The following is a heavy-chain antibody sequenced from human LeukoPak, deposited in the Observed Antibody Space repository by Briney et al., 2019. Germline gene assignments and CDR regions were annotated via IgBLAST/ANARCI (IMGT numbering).Heavy chain of an antibody. CDR1: GXXFTXYX. D-gene: IGHD6-19*01. Sequence: XSGXXFTXYXINWVRQATGQGLEWMGWMNPNSGNTGYSQKFQGRVTMTRNTSISTAYMELSSLRSEDTAVYYCAVIAVAAEIDYWGQGTLVTVSS. V-gene: IGHV1-8*01. CDR2: MNPNSGNT. CDR3: AVIAVAAEIDY. J-gene: IGHJ4*02.